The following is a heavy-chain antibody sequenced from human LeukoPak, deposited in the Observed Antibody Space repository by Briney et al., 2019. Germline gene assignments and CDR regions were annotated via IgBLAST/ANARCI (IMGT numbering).Heavy chain of an antibody. CDR1: GGSFSGYY. V-gene: IGHV4-34*01. CDR2: INHSGST. Sequence: PSETLSLTCAVYGGSFSGYYWSWIRQPPGKGLEWIGEINHSGSTNYNPSLKSRVTISVDTSKNQFSLKLSSVTAADTAVYYCARVVGGSYYYFDYWGQGTLVTASS. J-gene: IGHJ4*02. D-gene: IGHD1-26*01. CDR3: ARVVGGSYYYFDY.